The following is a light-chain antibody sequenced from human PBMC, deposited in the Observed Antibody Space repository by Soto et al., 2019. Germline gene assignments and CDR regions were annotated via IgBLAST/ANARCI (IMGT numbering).Light chain of an antibody. CDR2: AAS. Sequence: DIQLTQSPSFLSASVGDRFTITCRASQGISSYLAWYQQKPGKAPKLLIYAASTLQSGVPSRFSGSGSGTEFTLTISSLQPEDFATYYCQQLNSYPLTFGGGTKVGIK. V-gene: IGKV1-9*01. J-gene: IGKJ4*01. CDR3: QQLNSYPLT. CDR1: QGISSY.